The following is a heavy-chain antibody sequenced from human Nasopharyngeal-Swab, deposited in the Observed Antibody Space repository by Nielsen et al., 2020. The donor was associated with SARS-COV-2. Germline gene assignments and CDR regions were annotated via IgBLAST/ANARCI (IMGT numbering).Heavy chain of an antibody. Sequence: GGSQRLSCAASGFTFSSYSMNWVRQAPGKGLEWVSYISSSSSTIYYADPVKGRFTISRDNAKNSLYLQMNSLRDEDTAVYYCARDGLTYYDILTGYSWFDPWGQGTLVTVSS. V-gene: IGHV3-48*02. CDR1: GFTFSSYS. CDR2: ISSSSSTI. CDR3: ARDGLTYYDILTGYSWFDP. J-gene: IGHJ5*02. D-gene: IGHD3-9*01.